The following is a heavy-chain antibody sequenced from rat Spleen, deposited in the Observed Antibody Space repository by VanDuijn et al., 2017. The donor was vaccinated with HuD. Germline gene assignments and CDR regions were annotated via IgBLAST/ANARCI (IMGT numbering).Heavy chain of an antibody. Sequence: EVQLVESGGGLVQSGRSLKLSCAASGFTFSHYGMAWVRQAPTKGLEWVATISYDGISTYYRDSVRGRFTISSDNAKTTLYLQMDSLRSEDTATYYCTRHDYSGVITNWFAYWGQGTLVTVSS. CDR2: ISYDGIST. J-gene: IGHJ3*01. CDR1: GFTFSHYG. D-gene: IGHD4-4*01. V-gene: IGHV5-29*01. CDR3: TRHDYSGVITNWFAY.